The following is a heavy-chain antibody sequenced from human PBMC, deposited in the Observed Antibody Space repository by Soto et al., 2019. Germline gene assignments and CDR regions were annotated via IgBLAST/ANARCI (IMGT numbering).Heavy chain of an antibody. CDR1: GGSIRSGGYS. CDR3: ARFPSP. Sequence: SETLSLTCTVSGGSIRSGGYSWSWIRQPPGKGLEWIGYIYHSGSTYYNPSLKSRVTISVDRSKNQFSLKLSSVTAADTAVYYCARFPSPWRQGTLVTSPQ. V-gene: IGHV4-30-2*01. CDR2: IYHSGST. J-gene: IGHJ5*02.